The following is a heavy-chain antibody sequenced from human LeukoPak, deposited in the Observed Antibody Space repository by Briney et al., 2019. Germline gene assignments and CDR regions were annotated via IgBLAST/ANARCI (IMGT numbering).Heavy chain of an antibody. D-gene: IGHD3-22*01. CDR1: GGSFSGYY. CDR2: INHSGST. Sequence: SETLSLTCAVYGGSFSGYYWSWIRQPPGKGLEWIGEINHSGSTNYNPSLKSRVTISVDTSKNQFSLKLSSVTAADTAVYYCARVKGYYDSRDAFDIWGQGTMVIVSS. V-gene: IGHV4-34*01. J-gene: IGHJ3*02. CDR3: ARVKGYYDSRDAFDI.